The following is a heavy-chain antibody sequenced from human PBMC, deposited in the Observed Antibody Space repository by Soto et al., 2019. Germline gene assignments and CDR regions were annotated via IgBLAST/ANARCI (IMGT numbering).Heavy chain of an antibody. CDR3: AREFEGNAYGMDV. J-gene: IGHJ6*02. D-gene: IGHD1-1*01. CDR2: INPSGGSI. V-gene: IGHV1-46*01. CDR1: GYTFTSYY. Sequence: ASVKVSCKASGYTFTSYYVHWVRQAPGQGLEWVGVINPSGGSISYAQKFQGRVTMTRETSTSTVYMELSSLRSEETDVYYCAREFEGNAYGMDVWGQGTTVTVSS.